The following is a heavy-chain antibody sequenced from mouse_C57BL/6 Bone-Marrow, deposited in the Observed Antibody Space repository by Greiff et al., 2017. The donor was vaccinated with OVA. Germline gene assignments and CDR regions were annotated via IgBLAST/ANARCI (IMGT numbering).Heavy chain of an antibody. CDR1: GYTFTSYW. Sequence: QVQLQQPGAELVKPGASVKLSCKASGYTFTSYWMQWVKQRPGQGLEWIGEIDPSDSYTNYNQKFKGKATLTVDTSSSTAYMQLSSLTSEDSAVYYCARERDYDGFDDWGQGTTLTVSS. J-gene: IGHJ2*01. V-gene: IGHV1-50*01. D-gene: IGHD2-4*01. CDR2: IDPSDSYT. CDR3: ARERDYDGFDD.